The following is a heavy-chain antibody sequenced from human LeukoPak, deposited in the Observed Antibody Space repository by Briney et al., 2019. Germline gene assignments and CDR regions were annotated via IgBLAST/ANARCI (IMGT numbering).Heavy chain of an antibody. J-gene: IGHJ4*02. Sequence: GGSLRLSCAASGFTFSSYSMNWVRQAPGKWLEWVSSISSSSSYIYYADSVKGRFTISRDNAKNSLYLQMNSLRAEDTAVYYCASFRSGRYPRLDYWGQGTLVTVSS. D-gene: IGHD3-10*01. CDR2: ISSSSSYI. V-gene: IGHV3-21*01. CDR1: GFTFSSYS. CDR3: ASFRSGRYPRLDY.